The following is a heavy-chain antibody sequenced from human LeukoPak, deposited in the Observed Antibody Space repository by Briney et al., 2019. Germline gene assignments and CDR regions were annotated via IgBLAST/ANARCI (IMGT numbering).Heavy chain of an antibody. CDR2: ISSSSSYI. J-gene: IGHJ6*03. D-gene: IGHD3-10*01. CDR3: ARVFSGYDLWFGYYYMDV. Sequence: GGSLRLSCAASGFTFSSYSMNWVRQAPGKGLEWVSSISSSSSYIYYADSVKGRFTISRDNAKNSLYLQMNSLRVEDTAVYYCARVFSGYDLWFGYYYMDVWGKGTTVTVSS. V-gene: IGHV3-21*01. CDR1: GFTFSSYS.